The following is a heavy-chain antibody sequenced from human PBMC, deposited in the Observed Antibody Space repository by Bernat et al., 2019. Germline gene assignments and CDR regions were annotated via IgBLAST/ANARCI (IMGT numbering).Heavy chain of an antibody. CDR3: AREEARGDTAMAHYYYGMDV. CDR1: GYTFTSYY. CDR2: INPSGGST. Sequence: QVQLVQSGAEVKKPGASVKVSCKASGYTFTSYYMHWVRQAPGQGLEWMGIINPSGGSTSYAQKFQGRVTMTRDTSTSTVYMELSSLRSEDTAVYYCAREEARGDTAMAHYYYGMDVWGQGTTVTVSS. J-gene: IGHJ6*02. D-gene: IGHD5-18*01. V-gene: IGHV1-46*01.